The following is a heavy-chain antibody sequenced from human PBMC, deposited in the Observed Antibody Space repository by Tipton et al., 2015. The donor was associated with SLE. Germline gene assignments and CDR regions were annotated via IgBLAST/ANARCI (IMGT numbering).Heavy chain of an antibody. Sequence: TLSLTCTVSGGSISSYYWSWIRQPPGKGLEWIGYIYYSGSTYYNPSLKSRVTISVDTSKNQFSLKLSSVTAADTAVYYCARRPPNDYGGHFDYWGQGTLVTVSS. J-gene: IGHJ4*02. CDR2: IYYSGST. CDR1: GGSISSYY. CDR3: ARRPPNDYGGHFDY. D-gene: IGHD4-23*01. V-gene: IGHV4-59*04.